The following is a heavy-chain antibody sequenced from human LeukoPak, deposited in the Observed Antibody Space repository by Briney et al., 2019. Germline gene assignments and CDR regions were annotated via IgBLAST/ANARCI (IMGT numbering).Heavy chain of an antibody. CDR3: ARDWVAYCSGGSCYRGFDF. V-gene: IGHV3-7*01. CDR2: IKQDGSEK. D-gene: IGHD2-15*01. J-gene: IGHJ4*02. CDR1: GFTFSSYA. Sequence: GGSLRLSCAASGFTFSSYAMSWVRQAPGKGLEWVANIKQDGSEKYYVGSAKGRFTISRDNAKNSLYLQMNSLRADDTAVYYCARDWVAYCSGGSCYRGFDFWGQGTLVTVSS.